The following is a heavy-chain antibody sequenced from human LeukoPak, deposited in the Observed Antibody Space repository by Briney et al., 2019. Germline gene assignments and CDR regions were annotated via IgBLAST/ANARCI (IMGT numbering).Heavy chain of an antibody. Sequence: GGSLRLSCAASGFTFSSFGMSWVRQAPGKGLEWVSAISGSGVSTYYADSVKGLFTISRDNSKNSLYLQMNSLRAEDTAVYYCAKCILTGYYKGYMDVWGKGTTVTISS. CDR3: AKCILTGYYKGYMDV. V-gene: IGHV3-23*01. D-gene: IGHD3-9*01. J-gene: IGHJ6*03. CDR1: GFTFSSFG. CDR2: ISGSGVST.